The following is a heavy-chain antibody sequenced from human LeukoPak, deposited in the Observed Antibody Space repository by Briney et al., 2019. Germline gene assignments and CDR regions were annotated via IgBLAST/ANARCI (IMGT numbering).Heavy chain of an antibody. V-gene: IGHV1-69*05. CDR3: ARYLSVARGSVWVL. CDR2: IIPNFGTA. Sequence: SVKVSCKASGDTFSSYAISWVRRAPGQGLEWMGRIIPNFGTANYAQKFQGRVTITTDESTSTAYMELSSLRSEDTAVYYCARYLSVARGSVWVLWGQGTLVTVSS. D-gene: IGHD3-10*01. J-gene: IGHJ4*02. CDR1: GDTFSSYA.